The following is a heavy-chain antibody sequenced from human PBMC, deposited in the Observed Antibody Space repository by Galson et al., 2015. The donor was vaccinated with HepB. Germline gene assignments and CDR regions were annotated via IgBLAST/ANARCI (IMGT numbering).Heavy chain of an antibody. Sequence: SPRLSCAASGFTFSSYAMHWVRQTPGKGLQYVSTISSDGGSTYYADSVKGRFTISRDNSKNTLYLQMSSLRAEDTAVYYCVKGGSGWFDDWGQGTLVTVSS. D-gene: IGHD6-19*01. J-gene: IGHJ4*02. CDR1: GFTFSSYA. CDR3: VKGGSGWFDD. V-gene: IGHV3-64D*06. CDR2: ISSDGGST.